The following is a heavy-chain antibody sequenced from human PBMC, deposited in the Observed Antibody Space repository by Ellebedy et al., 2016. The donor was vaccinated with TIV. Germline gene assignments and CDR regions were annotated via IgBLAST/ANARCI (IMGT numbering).Heavy chain of an antibody. J-gene: IGHJ4*02. Sequence: SETLSLTXTVSGGSISHYYWSWIRQPPGKGLEWIGYIHYSGSTNYNPSLKSRVTISVDTSRNQFSLKLSSVTAAATAVYYCPRGVKGIRGGEYYFDYWGQGTLVTVSS. CDR1: GGSISHYY. CDR3: PRGVKGIRGGEYYFDY. D-gene: IGHD3-10*01. V-gene: IGHV4-59*13. CDR2: IHYSGST.